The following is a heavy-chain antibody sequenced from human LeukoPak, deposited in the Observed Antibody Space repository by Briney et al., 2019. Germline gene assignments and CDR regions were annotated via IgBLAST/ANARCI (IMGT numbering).Heavy chain of an antibody. CDR1: GGSISSYY. CDR2: IYTSWST. CDR3: AREGNHYDSGIDY. J-gene: IGHJ4*02. V-gene: IGHV4-4*07. D-gene: IGHD4-17*01. Sequence: SETLSLTCIVSGGSISSYYWSWIRQPAGQGLEWIGRIYTSWSTNYNPSLKSRVTMSVDTSKNQFSRKLSPVAAADTALYYCAREGNHYDSGIDYRGQGTLVTVSS.